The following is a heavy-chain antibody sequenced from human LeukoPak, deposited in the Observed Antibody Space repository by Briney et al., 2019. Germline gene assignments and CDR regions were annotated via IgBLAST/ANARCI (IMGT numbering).Heavy chain of an antibody. CDR2: IKSDGSST. D-gene: IGHD2-15*01. CDR3: ARDPDICSGGSCYSHFDY. CDR1: GFTFRNYG. V-gene: IGHV3-74*01. J-gene: IGHJ4*02. Sequence: GGSLRLSCAASGFTFRNYGMHWVRRAPGKGLVWVSRIKSDGSSTSYADFVKGRFTISRDNAKNTLYLQMNSLRAEDTAVYYCARDPDICSGGSCYSHFDYWGQGTLVTVSS.